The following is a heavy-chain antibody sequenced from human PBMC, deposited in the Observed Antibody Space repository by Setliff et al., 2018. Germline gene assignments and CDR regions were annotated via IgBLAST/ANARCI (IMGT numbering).Heavy chain of an antibody. J-gene: IGHJ6*03. D-gene: IGHD1-26*01. CDR3: ARDGGDYYYYMDV. CDR1: GYTFTSYA. CDR2: INAGDGNT. V-gene: IGHV1-3*01. Sequence: ASVKVSCKASGYTFTSYAIHWVRQAPGQRLEWMGWINAGDGNTKYSQKFQGRVTITRDTSASTAYMELSGLKSEDTAVYYCARDGGDYYYYMDVWGKGTTVTVSS.